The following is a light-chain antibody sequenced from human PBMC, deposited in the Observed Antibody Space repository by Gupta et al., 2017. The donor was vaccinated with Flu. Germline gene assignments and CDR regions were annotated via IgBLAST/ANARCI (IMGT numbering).Light chain of an antibody. CDR1: SSDVGSYNL. CDR2: EGS. J-gene: IGLJ1*01. V-gene: IGLV2-23*01. CDR3: CSYAGRTTFYV. Sequence: QSALTQPASVSGSPGQSFTISCTGSSSDVGSYNLVSWYQQHPGKAPKLMIYEGSKRPSGVSDRFAGSKSGNSASLTISGLQAEDEADYVCCSYAGRTTFYVFGAGTNVTVL.